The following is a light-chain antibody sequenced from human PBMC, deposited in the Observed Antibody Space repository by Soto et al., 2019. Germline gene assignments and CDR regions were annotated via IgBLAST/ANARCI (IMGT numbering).Light chain of an antibody. CDR3: QQRSNWLIT. CDR2: DAS. V-gene: IGKV3-11*01. J-gene: IGKJ5*01. CDR1: QSVSSY. Sequence: EIVLTQSPATLSLSPGERATLSCRASQSVSSYLASWQQKPGQAPRLLIYDASNRATGIPARFSGSGSGTAFTLTISSLEPEDFAVYYCQQRSNWLITVGQGTRLEIK.